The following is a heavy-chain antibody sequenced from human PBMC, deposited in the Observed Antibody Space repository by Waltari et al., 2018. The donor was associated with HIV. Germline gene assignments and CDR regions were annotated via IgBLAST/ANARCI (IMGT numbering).Heavy chain of an antibody. CDR1: GGTFLSYT. CDR2: MVPMSDKP. J-gene: IGHJ4*02. D-gene: IGHD3-10*01. CDR3: VTARETMGVDFDY. Sequence: QVQLVQSGAEVRRPVSSVKVSCKASGGTFLSYTINWVRQAPGQGLEWMGRMVPMSDKPNYAQKFRGRVTITADKSTSTAYMELNNLRFGDTAVYYCVTARETMGVDFDYWGQGTLVAVSS. V-gene: IGHV1-69*02.